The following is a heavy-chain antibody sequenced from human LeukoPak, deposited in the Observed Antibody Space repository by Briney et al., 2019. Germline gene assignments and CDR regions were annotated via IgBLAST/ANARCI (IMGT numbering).Heavy chain of an antibody. D-gene: IGHD2-21*02. J-gene: IGHJ4*02. CDR2: IIPIFGIA. CDR1: GGTFSSYA. CDR3: AKVNYCGGDCRYFDY. Sequence: ASVKVSCKASGGTFSSYAISWVRQAPGQGLEWMGRIIPIFGIANYAQKFQGRVTITADKSTSTAYMELSSLRSEDTAIYYCAKVNYCGGDCRYFDYWGQGTLVTVSS. V-gene: IGHV1-69*04.